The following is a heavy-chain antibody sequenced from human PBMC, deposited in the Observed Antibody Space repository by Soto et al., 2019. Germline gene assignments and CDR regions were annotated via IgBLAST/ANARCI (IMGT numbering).Heavy chain of an antibody. CDR1: GGTLSSFINYP. D-gene: IGHD3-3*01. Sequence: QMQLVQSGAEVKKPGSSVKVSCKASGGTLSSFINYPINWVRQAPGQALEGVGGIVPNVGTVNYAQKFPGRGTITADKSTGTAYMEVSSLRSEDTALYYCARRDTSGFLRYFDNWGQGTLVTVSS. V-gene: IGHV1-69*06. J-gene: IGHJ4*02. CDR3: ARRDTSGFLRYFDN. CDR2: IVPNVGTV.